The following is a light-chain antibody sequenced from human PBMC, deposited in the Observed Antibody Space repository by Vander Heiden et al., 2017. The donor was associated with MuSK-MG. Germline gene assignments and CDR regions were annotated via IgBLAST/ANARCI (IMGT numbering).Light chain of an antibody. CDR1: SSDVGSYHF. CDR2: EVY. V-gene: IGLV2-23*02. Sequence: QSALTQPASVSGSPGQSITISCTGTSSDVGSYHFVSWYQQHPAKALIRIMYEVYKRPSGGSNRFSGFKSATKAYPTISGLQAEDDSYDYCYSYAGSAWVFGGGTKLTVL. J-gene: IGLJ3*02. CDR3: YSYAGSAWV.